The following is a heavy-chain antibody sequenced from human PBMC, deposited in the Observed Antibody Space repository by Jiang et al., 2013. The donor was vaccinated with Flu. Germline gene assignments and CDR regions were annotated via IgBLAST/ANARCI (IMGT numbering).Heavy chain of an antibody. CDR2: TYYRSNWYH. V-gene: IGHV6-1*01. D-gene: IGHD3-16*01. J-gene: IGHJ3*02. CDR1: GDSVSRYNIA. Sequence: SQTLSLTCAISGDSVSRYNIAWSWIRQSPSRGLEWLGRTYYRSNWYHDYAVSVKSRINISPDTSKNQFSLHLNFVTSEDTAVYYCARDPRGSIDGFDIWGQGTVVTVSS. CDR3: ARDPRGSIDGFDI.